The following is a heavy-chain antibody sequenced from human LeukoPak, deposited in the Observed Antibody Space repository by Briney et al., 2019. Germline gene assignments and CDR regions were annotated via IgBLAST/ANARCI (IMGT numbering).Heavy chain of an antibody. Sequence: SETLSLTCTVSGGSISSYYWSWIRQPPGKGLEWIGYIYYSGSANYNPSLKRRVTISVDTSKNQFSLKLSSVTAADTAVYYCARSSGAPRSSPFDYWGQGTLVTVSS. CDR2: IYYSGSA. CDR1: GGSISSYY. V-gene: IGHV4-59*01. CDR3: ARSSGAPRSSPFDY. D-gene: IGHD1-26*01. J-gene: IGHJ4*02.